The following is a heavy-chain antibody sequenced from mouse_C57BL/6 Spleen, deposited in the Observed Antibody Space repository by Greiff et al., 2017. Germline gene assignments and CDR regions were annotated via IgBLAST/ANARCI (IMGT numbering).Heavy chain of an antibody. CDR1: GYAFSSYW. D-gene: IGHD4-1*01. J-gene: IGHJ2*01. Sequence: VQLQQSGAELVKPGASVKISCKASGYAFSSYWMNWVKQRPGKGLEWIGQIYPGDGDTNYNGKFKGKATLTADKSSSTAYMQLSSLTSEDSAVYYCARKTLTGNFDYWGQGTTLTVSS. V-gene: IGHV1-80*01. CDR3: ARKTLTGNFDY. CDR2: IYPGDGDT.